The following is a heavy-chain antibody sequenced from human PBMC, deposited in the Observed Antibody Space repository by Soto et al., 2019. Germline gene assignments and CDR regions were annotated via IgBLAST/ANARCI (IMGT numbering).Heavy chain of an antibody. CDR1: GYTFTSYA. CDR2: INAGNGNT. D-gene: IGHD4-17*01. V-gene: IGHV1-3*01. CDR3: ARGRFGDSHGHH. Sequence: GASVKVSCKASGYTFTSYAMHWVRQAPGQRLEWMGWINAGNGNTKYSQKFQGRVTITRDTSASTAYMGLSSVTAADTAVYYCARGRFGDSHGHHWGQGTLVTVSS. J-gene: IGHJ5*02.